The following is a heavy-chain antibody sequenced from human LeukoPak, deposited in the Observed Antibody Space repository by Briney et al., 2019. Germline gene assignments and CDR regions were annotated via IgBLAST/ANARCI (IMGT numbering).Heavy chain of an antibody. V-gene: IGHV4-59*08. CDR1: GGSISNNY. CDR2: ISYSGST. CDR3: ARQSLNKWNDY. D-gene: IGHD1-20*01. J-gene: IGHJ4*02. Sequence: SETLSLTCTVSGGSISNNYWSWIRQPPGKGLEWIGYISYSGSTNYNPSLKSRLTISVDTSKNQFSLKLSSVTAADTAVYYCARQSLNKWNDYWGQGTLVTVSS.